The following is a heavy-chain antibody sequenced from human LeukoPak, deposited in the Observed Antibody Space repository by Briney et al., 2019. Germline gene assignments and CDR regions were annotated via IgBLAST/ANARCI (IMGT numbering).Heavy chain of an antibody. CDR3: ARRYCSSTSCLLDY. D-gene: IGHD2-2*01. CDR1: GFTFSSYE. CDR2: ISTSGTTI. V-gene: IGHV3-48*03. J-gene: IGHJ4*02. Sequence: SGGSLRLSCAASGFTFSSYEMNWARQAPGKGLEWLSYISTSGTTIFYAKSLKGRFTISRDNAKNSLWLQMDSLRAKDTAVYYCARRYCSSTSCLLDYWGQGTLVTVSS.